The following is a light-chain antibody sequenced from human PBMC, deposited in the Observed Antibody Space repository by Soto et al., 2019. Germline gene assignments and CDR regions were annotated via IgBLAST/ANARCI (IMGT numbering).Light chain of an antibody. J-gene: IGLJ1*01. V-gene: IGLV2-14*01. CDR3: DSYTSSRAYV. CDR2: EVS. CDR1: SSDVGGYNY. Sequence: QSALTQPASVSGSPGQSITISCTGTSSDVGGYNYVSWYQQQAGKAPKLIIHEVSNRPSGVSNRFSGSKSGNTASLTISGLQAEDEADYCCDSYTSSRAYVFGIGTKLTVL.